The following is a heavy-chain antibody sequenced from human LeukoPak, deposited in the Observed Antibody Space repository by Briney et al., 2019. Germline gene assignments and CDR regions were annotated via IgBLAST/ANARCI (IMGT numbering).Heavy chain of an antibody. J-gene: IGHJ6*03. Sequence: GESLKISCKGSGYSFTSYWIGWVRQVPGKGLEWIGIIYPGDSDTRYSPSFQGQVTISADKSISTAYLQWSSLKASDTAMYYCARTSSSWYWLHSENYYMDVWGKGTTVTVSS. D-gene: IGHD6-13*01. CDR1: GYSFTSYW. CDR3: ARTSSSWYWLHSENYYMDV. CDR2: IYPGDSDT. V-gene: IGHV5-51*01.